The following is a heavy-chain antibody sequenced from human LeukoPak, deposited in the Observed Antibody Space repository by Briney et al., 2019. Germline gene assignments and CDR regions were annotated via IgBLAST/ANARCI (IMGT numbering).Heavy chain of an antibody. D-gene: IGHD3-22*01. CDR1: GGSISGSTYY. Sequence: SSETLSLTCTVSGGSISGSTYYWGWIRQPPGKGLEWIGSIYYSGSTYYNPSLKSRVSISVDTSKNQFSLKLNSVTAADTAVYYCAAAAWGESIGYYGPLYYFDYWGQGSLVTVSS. CDR2: IYYSGST. J-gene: IGHJ4*02. CDR3: AAAAWGESIGYYGPLYYFDY. V-gene: IGHV4-39*01.